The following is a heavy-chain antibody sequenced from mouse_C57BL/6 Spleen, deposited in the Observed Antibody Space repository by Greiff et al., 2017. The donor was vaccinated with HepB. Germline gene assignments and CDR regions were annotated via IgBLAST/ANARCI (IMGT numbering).Heavy chain of an antibody. D-gene: IGHD2-12*01. Sequence: VQLQQPGAELVRPGSSVKLSCKASGYTFTSYWMHWVKQRPIQGLEWIGNIDPSDSETHYNQKFKDKATLTVDKSSSTAYMQLSSLTSEDSAVYYCARNYSPYYYAMDYWGQGTSVTVSS. J-gene: IGHJ4*01. CDR3: ARNYSPYYYAMDY. CDR2: IDPSDSET. CDR1: GYTFTSYW. V-gene: IGHV1-52*01.